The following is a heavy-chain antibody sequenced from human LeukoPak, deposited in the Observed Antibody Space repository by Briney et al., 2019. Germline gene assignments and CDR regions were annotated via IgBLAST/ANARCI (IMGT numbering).Heavy chain of an antibody. CDR1: GFTFSSYS. CDR2: ISSSSSYI. D-gene: IGHD6-13*01. V-gene: IGHV3-21*01. J-gene: IGHJ4*02. Sequence: GGSLRLSCAASGFTFSSYSMNWVRQAPGKGLEWVSSISSSSSYIYYADSVKGRFTISRDNAQNSLYLQMNSLRAEDTDVYYCAREILGSSRIFDYWGQRTLVTVSS. CDR3: AREILGSSRIFDY.